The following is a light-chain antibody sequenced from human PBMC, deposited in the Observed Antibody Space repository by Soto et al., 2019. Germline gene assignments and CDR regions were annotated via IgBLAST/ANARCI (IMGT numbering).Light chain of an antibody. CDR1: SIDVGAYNY. CDR2: DVS. CDR3: SSYTITSRV. V-gene: IGLV2-14*01. J-gene: IGLJ1*01. Sequence: QSALTQPASVSGSPGQSITISCTGTSIDVGAYNYVSWYQQHPGKAPRLMIYDVSTRPSGVSDRFSGSKSGNTASLTISGLQAEDDADYYCSSYTITSRVFGTGTKVTVL.